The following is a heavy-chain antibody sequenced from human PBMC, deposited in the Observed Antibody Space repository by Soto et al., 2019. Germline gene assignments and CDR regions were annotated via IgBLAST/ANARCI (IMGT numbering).Heavy chain of an antibody. CDR2: IYSGGST. J-gene: IGHJ4*02. V-gene: IGHV3-66*04. Sequence: PGGSLRLSCVASGVTVSSNYMSWVRQAPGKGLEWVSVIYSGGSTYYADSVKGRFTISRDNSKNTLYLQMNSLRAEDTAVYYCARHGYNYGGGYFDYWGQGTLVTVSS. CDR1: GVTVSSNY. CDR3: ARHGYNYGGGYFDY. D-gene: IGHD5-18*01.